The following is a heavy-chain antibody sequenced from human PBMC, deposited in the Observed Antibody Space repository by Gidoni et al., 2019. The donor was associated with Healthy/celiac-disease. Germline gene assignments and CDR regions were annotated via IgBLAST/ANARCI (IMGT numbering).Heavy chain of an antibody. CDR1: GGSISSSSYY. V-gene: IGHV4-39*02. CDR3: ARDPPIPAARPNYYYGMDV. J-gene: IGHJ6*02. D-gene: IGHD6-6*01. Sequence: ESGPGLVKPSETLSLTCTVSGGSISSSSYYWGWIRQPPGKGLEWIGSIYYSGSTHYNPSLKSRVTISVDTSKNQFSLKLSSVTAADTAVYYCARDPPIPAARPNYYYGMDVWGQGTTVTVSS. CDR2: IYYSGST.